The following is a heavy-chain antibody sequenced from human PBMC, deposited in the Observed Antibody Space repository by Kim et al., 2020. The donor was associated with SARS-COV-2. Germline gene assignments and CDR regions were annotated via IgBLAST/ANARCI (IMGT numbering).Heavy chain of an antibody. J-gene: IGHJ4*02. V-gene: IGHV4-31*02. CDR3: ARTRITMIVVVTHFDY. Sequence: SLKSRVTISVDTPKNPFSLKLSSVTAADTAVYYCARTRITMIVVVTHFDYWGQGTLVTVSS. D-gene: IGHD3-22*01.